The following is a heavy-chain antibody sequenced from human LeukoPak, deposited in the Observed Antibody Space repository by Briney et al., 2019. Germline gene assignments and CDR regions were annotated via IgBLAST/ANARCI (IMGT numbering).Heavy chain of an antibody. CDR2: ITGSSDYI. J-gene: IGHJ3*02. V-gene: IGHV3-21*01. Sequence: PGGSLRLSCAASGFTFSSYAMNWVRQAPGKGLEWVSCITGSSDYIEYAESVKGRFTISRDNAKDSLYLQMNSLKAEDTAVYYCARDGQNGVDAFDSWGEETMVTVSS. CDR1: GFTFSSYA. CDR3: ARDGQNGVDAFDS. D-gene: IGHD1-1*01.